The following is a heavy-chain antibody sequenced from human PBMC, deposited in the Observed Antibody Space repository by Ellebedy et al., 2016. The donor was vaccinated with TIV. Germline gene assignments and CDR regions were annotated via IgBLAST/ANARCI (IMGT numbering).Heavy chain of an antibody. V-gene: IGHV3-53*01. CDR3: ARGSGYSPRYFDY. CDR1: GFTVSSNY. Sequence: GGSLRLSCAASGFTVSSNYMSWVRQAPGKGLEWVSVIYSGGSTYYADSVKGRFTISRDNSKNTLYLQMNSLRAEDTAVYYCARGSGYSPRYFDYWGQGTLVTVSS. D-gene: IGHD3-22*01. J-gene: IGHJ4*02. CDR2: IYSGGST.